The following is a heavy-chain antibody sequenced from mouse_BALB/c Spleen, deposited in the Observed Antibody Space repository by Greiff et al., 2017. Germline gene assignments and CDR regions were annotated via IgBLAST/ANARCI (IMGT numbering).Heavy chain of an antibody. J-gene: IGHJ3*01. CDR3: AREITAWFAY. V-gene: IGHV1-54*01. D-gene: IGHD1-1*01. CDR1: GYAFTNYL. Sequence: QVQLQQSGAELVRPGTSVKVSCKASGYAFTNYLIEWVKQRPGQGLEWIGVINPGSGGTNYNEKFKGKATLTADKSSSTAYMQLSSLTSEDSAVYYCAREITAWFAYWGQGTLVTVSA. CDR2: INPGSGGT.